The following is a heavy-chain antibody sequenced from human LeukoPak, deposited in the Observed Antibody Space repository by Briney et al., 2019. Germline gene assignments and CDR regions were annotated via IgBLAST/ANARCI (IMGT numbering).Heavy chain of an antibody. CDR1: GXILSDYS. D-gene: IGHD3-10*01. Sequence: PGGSLRLSCAASGXILSDYSMSWIRQAPGKGLEWVSYISTHSTYTHYADSVRGRFTISRDNAKNSLYLQMNSLRAEDTAVYYCATYYYASGSSDWGQGTLVTVSS. V-gene: IGHV3-11*03. CDR3: ATYYYASGSSD. CDR2: ISTHSTYT. J-gene: IGHJ4*02.